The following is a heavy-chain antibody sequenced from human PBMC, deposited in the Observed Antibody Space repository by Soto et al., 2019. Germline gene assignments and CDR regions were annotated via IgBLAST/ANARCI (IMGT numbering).Heavy chain of an antibody. J-gene: IGHJ6*02. D-gene: IGHD2-2*01. CDR3: ARDYCISTSCYAEGHYYYGMDV. CDR2: IYYSGST. V-gene: IGHV4-30-4*01. CDR1: GGSISSGDYY. Sequence: PSETLSLTCTVSGGSISSGDYYWSWIRQPPGKGLEWIGYIYYSGSTYYNPSLKSRVTISVDTSKNQFSLKLSSVTAADTAVYYCARDYCISTSCYAEGHYYYGMDVWGQGTTVTVSS.